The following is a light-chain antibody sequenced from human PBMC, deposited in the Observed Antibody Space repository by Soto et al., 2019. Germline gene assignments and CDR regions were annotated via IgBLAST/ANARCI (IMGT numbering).Light chain of an antibody. CDR2: RAS. J-gene: IGKJ2*01. V-gene: IGKV1-5*03. CDR1: RAISDW. CDR3: QQYNTFSFT. Sequence: DIQMTQSPSTLSVSLGDRVTITCRASRAISDWLAWYQQRPGKAPKLLIYRASRLESGVPSRFSGSGSGTEFTLTISGLQPDDFATYYCQQYNTFSFTFGQGTKLEI.